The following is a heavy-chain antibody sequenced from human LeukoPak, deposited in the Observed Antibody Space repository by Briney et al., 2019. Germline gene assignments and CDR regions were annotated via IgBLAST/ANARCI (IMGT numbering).Heavy chain of an antibody. J-gene: IGHJ5*02. Sequence: GGSLRLSCAASGFTLSSYGMHWVRQAPGKGLEWVAFIRYDGSNKYYADSVKGRFTISRDNSKNTLYLQMNSLRAEDTAVYYCAKEKGDYASDWFDPWGQGTLVTVSS. D-gene: IGHD4-17*01. V-gene: IGHV3-30*02. CDR2: IRYDGSNK. CDR3: AKEKGDYASDWFDP. CDR1: GFTLSSYG.